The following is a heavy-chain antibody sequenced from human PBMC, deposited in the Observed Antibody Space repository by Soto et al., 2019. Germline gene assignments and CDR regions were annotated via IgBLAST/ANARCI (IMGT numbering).Heavy chain of an antibody. CDR3: ARDRNYGSDY. CDR1: GFTFSSYG. CDR2: IWYDGSNK. J-gene: IGHJ4*02. Sequence: QVQLVESGGGVVQPGRSLRLSCAASGFTFSSYGMHWVRQAPGKGLEWVAVIWYDGSNKYYADSVKGRFTVSRDNSKNTLYLQMNSLRVEDTAVYYCARDRNYGSDYWGQGTLVTVSS. V-gene: IGHV3-33*01. D-gene: IGHD1-7*01.